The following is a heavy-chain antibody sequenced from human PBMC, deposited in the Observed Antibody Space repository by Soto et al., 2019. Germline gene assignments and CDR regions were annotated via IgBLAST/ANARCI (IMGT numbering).Heavy chain of an antibody. CDR1: GGSISSSSYY. D-gene: IGHD3-3*01. V-gene: IGHV4-39*01. Sequence: SETLSLTCTVPGGSISSSSYYWGWIRQPPGKGLEWIGSIYYSGSTYYNPSLKSRVTVSVDTSKNQFSLKLSSVTAADTAVYYCATTPHYYDFWSGYYMGGGYYYYGMDVWGQGTTVTVSS. J-gene: IGHJ6*02. CDR2: IYYSGST. CDR3: ATTPHYYDFWSGYYMGGGYYYYGMDV.